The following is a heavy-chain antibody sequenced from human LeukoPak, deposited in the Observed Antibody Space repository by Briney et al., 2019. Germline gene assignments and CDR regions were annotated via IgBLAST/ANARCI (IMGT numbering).Heavy chain of an antibody. V-gene: IGHV1-18*01. CDR3: AVDILPAGYYRAGFDY. CDR1: GYTFTSYG. Sequence: ASVKVSCKASGYTFTSYGISWVRQAPGQGLEWMGWISAYNGNTNYAQKLQGRVTMTTDTSTSTAYMELRSLRSDDTAVYYCAVDILPAGYYRAGFDYWSQGTLVTVSP. D-gene: IGHD3-9*01. CDR2: ISAYNGNT. J-gene: IGHJ4*02.